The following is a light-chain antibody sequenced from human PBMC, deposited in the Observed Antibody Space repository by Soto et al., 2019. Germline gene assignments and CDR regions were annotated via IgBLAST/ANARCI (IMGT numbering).Light chain of an antibody. Sequence: EIVLTQSPATLSLSPGDRATLSCRASQSVDRYLAWYQQKPGQAPRLLIYDASSRATGIPARFSGSGSGTDFTVTISSLEPEDFAVYYCQQRTNWPPYTFGQGTKLEIK. J-gene: IGKJ2*01. V-gene: IGKV3-11*01. CDR3: QQRTNWPPYT. CDR2: DAS. CDR1: QSVDRY.